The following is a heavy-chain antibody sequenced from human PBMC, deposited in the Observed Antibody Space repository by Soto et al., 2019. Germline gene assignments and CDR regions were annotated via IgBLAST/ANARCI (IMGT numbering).Heavy chain of an antibody. V-gene: IGHV4-61*01. CDR2: IYYSGST. CDR3: ARGHYYDSSGYRRDEYFQH. CDR1: GGSISSISNHY. D-gene: IGHD3-22*01. Sequence: SETLSLTCTVSGGSISSISNHYCSWIRLPPGRGLEWIGYIYYSGSTNYNPSLKSRVTISVDTSKNQFSLKLSSVTAADTAVYYCARGHYYDSSGYRRDEYFQHWGQGTLVTVSS. J-gene: IGHJ1*01.